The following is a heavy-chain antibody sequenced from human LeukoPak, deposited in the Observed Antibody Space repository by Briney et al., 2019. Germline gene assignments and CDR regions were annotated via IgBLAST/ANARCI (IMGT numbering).Heavy chain of an antibody. V-gene: IGHV3-30*18. CDR1: GFTFSSYG. D-gene: IGHD1-26*01. J-gene: IGHJ4*02. CDR3: AKDAGGSYYIFLDY. CDR2: ISYDGSNK. Sequence: GGSLRLSYAASGFTFSSYGMHWVRQAPGKGLEWVAVISYDGSNKYYADSVKGRFTISRDNSKNTLYLQMNSLRAEDTAVYYCAKDAGGSYYIFLDYWGQGTLVTVSS.